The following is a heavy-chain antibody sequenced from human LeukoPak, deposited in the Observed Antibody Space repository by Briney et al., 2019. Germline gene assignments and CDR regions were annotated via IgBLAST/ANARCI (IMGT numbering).Heavy chain of an antibody. CDR1: GGSISSYY. Sequence: SETLSLTCTVSGGSISSYYWSWIRPPPGKGLEWIGYIYYSGSTNYNPSLKSRVTISVDTSKNQFSLKLSSVTAADTAVYYCAREGYYDSSGYYAIWGQGTMVTASS. D-gene: IGHD3-22*01. V-gene: IGHV4-59*12. CDR2: IYYSGST. J-gene: IGHJ3*02. CDR3: AREGYYDSSGYYAI.